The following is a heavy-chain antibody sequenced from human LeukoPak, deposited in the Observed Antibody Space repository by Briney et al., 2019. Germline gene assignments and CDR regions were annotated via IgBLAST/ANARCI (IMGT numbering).Heavy chain of an antibody. CDR1: GGSISSYY. V-gene: IGHV4-4*07. D-gene: IGHD6-13*01. CDR3: VTYSSMVGLSFDY. CDR2: IFSTGST. Sequence: SEILSLTCTVSGGSISSYYWNWIRQPAGKGLEWIGRIFSTGSTIYNPSLKSRVSMSVDTYNNQFSLKLTSVTAADTAVYYCVTYSSMVGLSFDYWGQGSPVTVSS. J-gene: IGHJ4*02.